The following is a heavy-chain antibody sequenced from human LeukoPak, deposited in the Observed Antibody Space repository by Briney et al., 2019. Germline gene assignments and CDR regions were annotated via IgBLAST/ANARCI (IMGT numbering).Heavy chain of an antibody. CDR3: ARDFGY. J-gene: IGHJ4*02. CDR1: GFTFSTYS. V-gene: IGHV3-21*01. Sequence: PGGSLRLSCAASGFTFSTYSINWVRQAPGKGLEWVSSITSSRIYIYYADSVKGRFTISRDNSKDTLFLQMNSLRLEDSAVYYCARDFGYWGQGILVTVSS. CDR2: ITSSRIYI.